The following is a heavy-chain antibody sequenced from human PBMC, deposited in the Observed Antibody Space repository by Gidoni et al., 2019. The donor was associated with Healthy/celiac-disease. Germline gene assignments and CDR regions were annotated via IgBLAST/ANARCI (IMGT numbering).Heavy chain of an antibody. CDR2: INHVGRT. J-gene: IGHJ6*02. CDR3: ARAGEYNPGRKHRGCLDYYGMDV. CDR1: GGSFSGYY. V-gene: IGHV4-34*01. D-gene: IGHD1-20*01. Sequence: QVQLQQWGAGLLKPSATLSLTCAVYGGSFSGYYWSWIRQPPGKGLEWIGEINHVGRTNYDPSLKSRVTISVDTSKNQFSLKLRSVTAADTAVYYCARAGEYNPGRKHRGCLDYYGMDVWGQGTTVTVSS.